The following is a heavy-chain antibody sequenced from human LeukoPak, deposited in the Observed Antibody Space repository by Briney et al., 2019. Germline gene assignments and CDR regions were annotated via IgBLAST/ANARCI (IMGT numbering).Heavy chain of an antibody. CDR1: GYTFTGYY. CDR2: INPSGGST. CDR3: ARGPRITMVRGGQWYYYMDV. D-gene: IGHD3-10*01. Sequence: ASVKVSCKASGYTFTGYYMHWVRQAPGQGLEWMGIINPSGGSTNYAQKFQGRVTMTRDTSTSTVYMELSSLRSEDTAVYYCARGPRITMVRGGQWYYYMDVWGKGTTVTISS. J-gene: IGHJ6*03. V-gene: IGHV1-46*01.